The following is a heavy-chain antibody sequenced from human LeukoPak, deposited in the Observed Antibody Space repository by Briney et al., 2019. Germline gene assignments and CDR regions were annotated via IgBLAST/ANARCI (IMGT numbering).Heavy chain of an antibody. V-gene: IGHV4-34*01. D-gene: IGHD6-13*01. Sequence: PSETLSLTCAVYGGSFSGYYWSWIRQPPGKGLEWIGEINHSGSTNYSPSLKSRVTISVDTSKNQFSLKLSSVTAADTAVYYCARGWYSSSLDYWGQGTLVTVSS. CDR1: GGSFSGYY. CDR3: ARGWYSSSLDY. CDR2: INHSGST. J-gene: IGHJ4*02.